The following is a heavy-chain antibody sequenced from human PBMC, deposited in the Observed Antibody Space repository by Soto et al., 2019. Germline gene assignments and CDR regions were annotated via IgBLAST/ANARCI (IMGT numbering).Heavy chain of an antibody. CDR2: IIPIFGAA. CDR1: GGTFSSYA. CDR3: AVGASSGWYGLDP. V-gene: IGHV1-69*13. J-gene: IGHJ5*02. Sequence: SVQVSCKASGGTFSSYAISWVRQAPGQGLEWMGGIIPIFGAANYAQKFQGRVTITADESTSTAYMELSSLRSEDTAVYYCAVGASSGWYGLDPWGQGTLVTVS. D-gene: IGHD6-19*01.